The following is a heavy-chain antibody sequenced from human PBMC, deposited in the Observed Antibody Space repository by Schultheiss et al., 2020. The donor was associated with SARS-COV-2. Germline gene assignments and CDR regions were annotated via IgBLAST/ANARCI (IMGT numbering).Heavy chain of an antibody. V-gene: IGHV3-33*08. CDR2: IWYDGSNK. Sequence: GGSLRLSCAASGFTVSSNYMSWVRQAPGKGLEWVAVIWYDGSNKYYADSVKGRFTISRDNAKNSLYLQMNSLRAEDTAVYYCARAGESYDPYDILTGPPNYWGQGTLVTVSS. CDR1: GFTVSSNY. J-gene: IGHJ4*02. CDR3: ARAGESYDPYDILTGPPNY. D-gene: IGHD3-9*01.